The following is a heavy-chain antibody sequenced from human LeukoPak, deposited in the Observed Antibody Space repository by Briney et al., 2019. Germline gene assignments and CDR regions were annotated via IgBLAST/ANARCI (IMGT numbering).Heavy chain of an antibody. J-gene: IGHJ1*01. Sequence: SETLSLTCTVSGVSISDYHWTWIRQPPGKGLEYIGYIYNRGTTFYNPSLQSRVTISVDTSKNQFSLNLNSVTAADTAVYYCARGGAARLHFQNWGQGTLVTVSS. CDR1: GVSISDYH. D-gene: IGHD6-6*01. CDR2: IYNRGTT. V-gene: IGHV4-59*01. CDR3: ARGGAARLHFQN.